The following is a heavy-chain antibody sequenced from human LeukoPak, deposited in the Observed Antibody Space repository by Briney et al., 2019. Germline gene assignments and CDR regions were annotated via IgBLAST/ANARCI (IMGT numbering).Heavy chain of an antibody. D-gene: IGHD3-10*02. CDR3: TRENYVPDS. CDR1: GYNFSPYW. J-gene: IGHJ5*02. CDR2: ISNGGYAT. Sequence: GGSLRLSCVASGYNFSPYWMSWVRQTPGKGLEWVASISNGGYATYYVDSVRGRFTISRDDAKNSLFLQMNGLGADDTAVYYCTRENYVPDSWGQGTLVTVSS. V-gene: IGHV3-7*03.